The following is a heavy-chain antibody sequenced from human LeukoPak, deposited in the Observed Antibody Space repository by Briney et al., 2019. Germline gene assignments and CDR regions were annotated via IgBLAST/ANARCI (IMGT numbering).Heavy chain of an antibody. D-gene: IGHD6-19*01. CDR1: GFTFGTSG. V-gene: IGHV3-30*18. CDR3: VKEQSSGYYRVAYF. J-gene: IGHJ4*02. Sequence: GGSLRLSCTTSGFTFGTSGMHWVRQAPGKGLEWVGVLSYDGTTRHYADSVKGRFTISADNSKSTLYLQMNSLRVEATALYYCVKEQSSGYYRVAYFWGQGTLVTVSS. CDR2: LSYDGTTR.